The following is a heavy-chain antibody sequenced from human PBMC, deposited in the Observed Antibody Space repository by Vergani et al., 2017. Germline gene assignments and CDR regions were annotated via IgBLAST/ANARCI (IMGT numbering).Heavy chain of an antibody. CDR2: IRSDESRR. D-gene: IGHD2-15*01. V-gene: IGHV3-30*02. CDR1: GFTLSNYG. CDR3: AKEGGGYCSGGTCYPEY. Sequence: QVQLVESGGGVVQRGGSLRLSCVTSGFTLSNYGMHWVRQAPGKGLEWVASIRSDESRRYYGDSMEGPFTISRDNSKNTLYLQMKSLRPEDTAVYYCAKEGGGYCSGGTCYPEYWGQGTLVIVSS. J-gene: IGHJ4*02.